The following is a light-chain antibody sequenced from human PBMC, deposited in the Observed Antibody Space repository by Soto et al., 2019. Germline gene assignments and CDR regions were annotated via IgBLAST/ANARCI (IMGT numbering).Light chain of an antibody. J-gene: IGLJ1*01. CDR1: SSDVGGYNY. Sequence: QSVLTQPASVSGSPGQSITIFCTGTSSDVGGYNYVSWYQQHPGKAPKLMIYDVSNRPSGVSNRFSGSKSGNTASLTISGLQAEDEADYYCSSYTSSSTLYVFGTGTKVT. CDR2: DVS. V-gene: IGLV2-14*01. CDR3: SSYTSSSTLYV.